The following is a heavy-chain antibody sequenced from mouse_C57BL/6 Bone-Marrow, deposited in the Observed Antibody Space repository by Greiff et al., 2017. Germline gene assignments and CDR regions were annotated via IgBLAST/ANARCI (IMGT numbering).Heavy chain of an antibody. CDR1: GYTFTSYW. CDR2: IDPSDSYT. D-gene: IGHD1-1*01. CDR3: ARSFYGSLEC. J-gene: IGHJ2*01. Sequence: QVQLQQPGAELVRPGTSVTLSCKASGYTFTSYWMHWVKQRPGQGLEWIGVIDPSDSYTNYNQKFKGKATLTVDTSSSTAYMQLRSLTSEDSAVYYCARSFYGSLECWGKGTTLTVSS. V-gene: IGHV1-59*01.